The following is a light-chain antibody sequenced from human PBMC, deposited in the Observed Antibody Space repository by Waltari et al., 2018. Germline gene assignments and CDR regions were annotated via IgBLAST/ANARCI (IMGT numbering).Light chain of an antibody. CDR1: QSVGPW. J-gene: IGKJ1*01. CDR2: KAS. Sequence: DIQMAQSPSTLSVSVGDRVTITCRASQSVGPWLAWYQQKPGKAPKLLIYKASDLQSGVSSRFSGSGSGTEFVLTINSLQPDDVAIYYCQHYNGFPWTFGQGSKVEIK. CDR3: QHYNGFPWT. V-gene: IGKV1-5*03.